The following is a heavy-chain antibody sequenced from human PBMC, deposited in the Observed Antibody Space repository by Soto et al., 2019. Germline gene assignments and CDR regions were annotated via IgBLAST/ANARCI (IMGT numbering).Heavy chain of an antibody. J-gene: IGHJ4*02. D-gene: IGHD6-25*01. V-gene: IGHV4-34*01. CDR2: INHSGST. Sequence: SETLSLTCAVCGGSFSGYYWSWIRQPPGKGLEWIGEINHSGSTNYNPSLKSRVTISVDTSRNQFSLKLSSVTAADTAVYYCARGSISAPWDYWGQGTLVTVS. CDR3: ARGSISAPWDY. CDR1: GGSFSGYY.